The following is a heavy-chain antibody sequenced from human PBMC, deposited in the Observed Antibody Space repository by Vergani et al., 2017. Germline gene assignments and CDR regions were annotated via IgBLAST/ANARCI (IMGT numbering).Heavy chain of an antibody. D-gene: IGHD2-2*01. CDR3: ARDQYVYYYYYGMDV. CDR2: IKQDGSEK. Sequence: EVQLVESGGGLVQPGGSLRLSCAASGFTFSSYWMSWVRQAPGKGLEWVANIKQDGSEKDYVDSVKGRFTISRDNAKNSLYLQMNSLRAEDTAVYYCARDQYVYYYYYGMDVWGQGTTVTVSS. J-gene: IGHJ6*02. V-gene: IGHV3-7*03. CDR1: GFTFSSYW.